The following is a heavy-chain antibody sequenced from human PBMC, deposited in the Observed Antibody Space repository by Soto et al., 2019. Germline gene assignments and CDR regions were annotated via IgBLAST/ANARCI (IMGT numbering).Heavy chain of an antibody. J-gene: IGHJ3*02. CDR1: GGSFSGYY. D-gene: IGHD6-13*01. CDR2: INHSGST. Sequence: SETLSLTCAVYGGSFSGYYWSWIRQPPGKGLEWIGEINHSGSTNYNPSLKSRVTISVDTSKNQFSLKLSSVTAADTAVYYCARGPVAAAGRVNAFDIWGQGTMVTVSS. V-gene: IGHV4-34*01. CDR3: ARGPVAAAGRVNAFDI.